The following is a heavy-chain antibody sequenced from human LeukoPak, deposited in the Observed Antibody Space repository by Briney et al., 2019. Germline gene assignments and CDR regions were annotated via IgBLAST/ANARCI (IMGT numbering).Heavy chain of an antibody. V-gene: IGHV1-18*04. CDR1: GYTFTGYY. Sequence: ASVKVSCKASGYTFTGYYMHWVRQAPGQGLEWMGWISAYNGNTNYAQKLQGRVTMTTDTSTSTAYMELRSLRSDDTAVYYCARDRVVVVVAAPSGAWFDPWGQGTLVTVSS. CDR3: ARDRVVVVVAAPSGAWFDP. J-gene: IGHJ5*02. CDR2: ISAYNGNT. D-gene: IGHD2-15*01.